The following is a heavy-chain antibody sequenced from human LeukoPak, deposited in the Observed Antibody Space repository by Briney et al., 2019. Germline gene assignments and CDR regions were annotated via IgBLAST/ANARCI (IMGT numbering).Heavy chain of an antibody. V-gene: IGHV5-10-1*01. CDR3: ARGRDFDWPLDV. Sequence: GESLKISCKGSGYSFTSYWISWVRQMPGKGLEWMGRIDPSDSYTNYSPSFQGHVTISADKSISTAYLQWSSLKASDTAMYYCARGRDFDWPLDVWGKGTTVTVSS. J-gene: IGHJ6*04. D-gene: IGHD3-9*01. CDR2: IDPSDSYT. CDR1: GYSFTSYW.